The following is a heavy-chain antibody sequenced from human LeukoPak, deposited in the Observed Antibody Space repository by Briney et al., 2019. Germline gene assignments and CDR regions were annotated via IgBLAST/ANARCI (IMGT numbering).Heavy chain of an antibody. CDR1: GGSISSSSYY. J-gene: IGHJ6*03. V-gene: IGHV4-39*01. Sequence: SETLSLTCTVSGGSISSSSYYWGWIRQPPGKGLEWIGSIYYSGSTYYNPSLKSRVTISVDTSKNQFSLKLSSVTAADTAVYYCVSELGYCSSTSCPGYMDVWGKGTTVTVSS. D-gene: IGHD2-2*01. CDR3: VSELGYCSSTSCPGYMDV. CDR2: IYYSGST.